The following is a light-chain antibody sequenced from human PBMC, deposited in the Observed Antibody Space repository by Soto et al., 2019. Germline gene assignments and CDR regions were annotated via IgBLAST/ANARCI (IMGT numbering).Light chain of an antibody. CDR3: QQYNSSPL. CDR1: QSISSW. CDR2: DAS. J-gene: IGKJ5*01. Sequence: DIQMTQSPSTLSASVGDRVTITCRASQSISSWLAWYQQNPGKAPKLLIYDASSLESGVPSRFSGSGSGTEFTLTISSLQPDDFATYYCQQYNSSPLFGQGTRLEIK. V-gene: IGKV1-5*01.